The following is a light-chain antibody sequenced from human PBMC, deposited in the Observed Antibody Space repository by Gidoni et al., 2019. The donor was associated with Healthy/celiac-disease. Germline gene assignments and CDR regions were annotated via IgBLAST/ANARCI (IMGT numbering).Light chain of an antibody. CDR2: DVS. Sequence: SALTQPRSVSGSPGQSVTISCTGTSSDVGGYNYVSWYQQHPGKAPKLMIYDVSKRPSGGPDRCSGSKSGNTASLTISGLQAEDEADYYCCSYAGSYTYGFGTGTKVTVL. J-gene: IGLJ1*01. CDR1: SSDVGGYNY. V-gene: IGLV2-11*01. CDR3: CSYAGSYTYG.